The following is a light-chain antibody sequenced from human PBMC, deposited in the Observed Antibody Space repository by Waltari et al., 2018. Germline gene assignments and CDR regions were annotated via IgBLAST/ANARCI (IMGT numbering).Light chain of an antibody. V-gene: IGKV1-39*01. J-gene: IGKJ2*01. Sequence: DIQMTQSPSSLSASVGERVTITCRASQSISSYLNWYQQKPGKAPKFLIYGASSLQSGVPSRFSGSRSGTDFTLTISSLQPEDFATYYCQQSYTMPYTFGQGTKLEIK. CDR2: GAS. CDR1: QSISSY. CDR3: QQSYTMPYT.